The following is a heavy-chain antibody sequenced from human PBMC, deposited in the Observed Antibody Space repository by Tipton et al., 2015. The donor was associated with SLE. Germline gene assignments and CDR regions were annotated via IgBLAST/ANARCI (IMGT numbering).Heavy chain of an antibody. V-gene: IGHV4-4*07. J-gene: IGHJ3*02. CDR3: VRELDTFDI. CDR2: IFTSGSP. CDR1: GGSFSGHY. Sequence: TLSLTCAVYGGSFSGHYWSWIRQPAGKGPEWIGRIFTSGSPDYNPSLKSRVTISLDTSKNQFSLRLSSVTAADTAMYFCVRELDTFDIWGQGTMVTVSS.